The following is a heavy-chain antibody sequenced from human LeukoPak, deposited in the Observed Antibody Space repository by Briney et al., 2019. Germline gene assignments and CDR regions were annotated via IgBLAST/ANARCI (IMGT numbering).Heavy chain of an antibody. CDR1: GFTFSSYW. V-gene: IGHV3-7*03. D-gene: IGHD1-20*01. J-gene: IGHJ4*02. Sequence: GGSLRPSCAASGFTFSSYWMSWVRQAPGKGLEWVANIKQDGSEKYYVDSVKGRFTISRDNAKNSLYLQMNSLRAEDTAVYYCARLTYDWNDGVDYWGPGTLVTVSS. CDR3: ARLTYDWNDGVDY. CDR2: IKQDGSEK.